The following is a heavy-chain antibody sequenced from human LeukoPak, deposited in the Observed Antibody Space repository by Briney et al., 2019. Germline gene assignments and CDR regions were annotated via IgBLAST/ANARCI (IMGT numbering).Heavy chain of an antibody. D-gene: IGHD3-3*01. CDR1: GYTLNELS. J-gene: IGHJ4*02. CDR3: ATYDFWTAYYSFDY. V-gene: IGHV1-24*01. CDR2: FDPEDREK. Sequence: ASVKVSCKVSGYTLNELSMHWVRQAPGKGLEWMGGFDPEDREKIYAQKFQGRVTMTEDTSTDTAYMELRSLRSEDTAVYYCATYDFWTAYYSFDYWGQGTLVTVSS.